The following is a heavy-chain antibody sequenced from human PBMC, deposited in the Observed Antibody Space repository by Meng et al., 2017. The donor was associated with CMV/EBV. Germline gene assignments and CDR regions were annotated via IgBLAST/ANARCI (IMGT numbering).Heavy chain of an antibody. CDR2: INHSGST. J-gene: IGHJ4*02. V-gene: IGHV4-34*01. D-gene: IGHD1-26*01. CDR3: ARGGGGEWELLHYFDY. CDR1: GGSFSAYY. Sequence: RVPQWGAGVENRSEHLSLTCAVYGGSFSAYYWSWIRQPPGKGLEWSGEINHSGSTNYNPSLKSRVTISVDTSKNQLSLKPSSVTAADTAVYYCARGGGGEWELLHYFDYWGQGTLVTVSS.